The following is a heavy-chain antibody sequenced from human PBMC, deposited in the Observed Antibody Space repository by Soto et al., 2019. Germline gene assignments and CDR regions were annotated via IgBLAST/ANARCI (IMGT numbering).Heavy chain of an antibody. CDR3: ARWGQEYCSGGSSSRHDSSYGMDV. V-gene: IGHV1-2*02. Sequence: ASVKVSCKSSGYTFTDHYIHWVRQAPGPGLEWMGWINPKSGGTNYAQKFQGRVTMTRDTSISTAYLDLSGLSSNDTAMYFCARWGQEYCSGGSSSRHDSSYGMDVWGQGTTVTVSS. CDR2: INPKSGGT. J-gene: IGHJ6*02. CDR1: GYTFTDHY. D-gene: IGHD2-15*01.